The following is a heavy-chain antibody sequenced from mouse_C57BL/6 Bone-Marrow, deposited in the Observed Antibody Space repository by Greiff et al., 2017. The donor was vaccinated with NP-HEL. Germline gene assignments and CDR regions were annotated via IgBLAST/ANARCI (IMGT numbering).Heavy chain of an antibody. D-gene: IGHD2-4*01. CDR1: GFTFTDYY. Sequence: EVKVVESGGGLVQPGGSLSLSCAASGFTFTDYYMSWVRQPPGKALEWLGFIRNKANGYTTEYSASVKGRFTISIDNSQSILYLQMKALRAEDSATYYCSRSIYYDYADDPFYAMDYWGQGTSGTVSS. CDR3: SRSIYYDYADDPFYAMDY. CDR2: IRNKANGYTT. V-gene: IGHV7-3*01. J-gene: IGHJ4*01.